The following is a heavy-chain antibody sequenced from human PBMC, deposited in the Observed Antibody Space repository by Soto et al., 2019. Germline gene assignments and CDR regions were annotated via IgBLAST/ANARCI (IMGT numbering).Heavy chain of an antibody. CDR3: ARAGDCSGGSCYSWVMDY. CDR2: ISAYNGNT. J-gene: IGHJ4*02. Sequence: QVQLVQSGAEVKKPGASVKVSCKASGYTFTSYGISWVRQAPGQGLEWMGWISAYNGNTNYAQKLQGRVTMTTDTPTSTAYMELRSLRSDDTVVYYCARAGDCSGGSCYSWVMDYWGQGTLVTVSS. CDR1: GYTFTSYG. V-gene: IGHV1-18*01. D-gene: IGHD2-15*01.